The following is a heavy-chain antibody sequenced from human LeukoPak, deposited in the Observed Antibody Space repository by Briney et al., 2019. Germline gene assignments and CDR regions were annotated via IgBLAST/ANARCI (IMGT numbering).Heavy chain of an antibody. CDR3: VTSIVVVVHFDY. J-gene: IGHJ4*02. Sequence: SETLSLTCTVSGGSINSSSYYWGWIRQPPGKGLEWIGSIFYSGNTYDNPSLKSRVTISVDTSKNQFSLKLSSVTAADTAVYYCVTSIVVVVHFDYWGQGTLVTVSS. D-gene: IGHD2-15*01. CDR2: IFYSGNT. V-gene: IGHV4-39*01. CDR1: GGSINSSSYY.